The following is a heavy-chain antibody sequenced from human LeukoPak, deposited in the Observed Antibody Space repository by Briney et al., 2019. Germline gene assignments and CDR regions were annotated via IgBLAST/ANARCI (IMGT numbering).Heavy chain of an antibody. CDR3: AKPYKRDYFDY. CDR2: ISGSGGST. J-gene: IGHJ4*02. D-gene: IGHD1-14*01. Sequence: GGSLRPSCAASGFTFSSYAMTWVRQAPGKGLEWVSGISGSGGSTYYADSVKGRFAISRDNSKNTLYLQMNSLRAEDTAVYYCAKPYKRDYFDYWGQGTLVTVSS. CDR1: GFTFSSYA. V-gene: IGHV3-23*01.